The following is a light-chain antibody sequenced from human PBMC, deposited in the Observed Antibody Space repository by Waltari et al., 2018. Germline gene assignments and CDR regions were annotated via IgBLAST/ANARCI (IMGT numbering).Light chain of an antibody. CDR1: SSDVGGYNY. Sequence: QSALTQPPSASGSPGQSVTISCTGTSSDVGGYNYVSWYQQHPGEAPNLMIYGVSKRPSGVPDRFAGSKSGNTASLTVSGPQAEDEADYYCSSYAGSNNLVFGGGTKLTVL. CDR2: GVS. CDR3: SSYAGSNNLV. J-gene: IGLJ3*02. V-gene: IGLV2-8*01.